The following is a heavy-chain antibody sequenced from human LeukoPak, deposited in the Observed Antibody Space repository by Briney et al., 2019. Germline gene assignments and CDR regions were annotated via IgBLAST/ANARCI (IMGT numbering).Heavy chain of an antibody. CDR1: GGSISSYY. CDR2: IYYSGST. Sequence: SETLSLTCTVSGGSISSYYWSWIRQPPGKGLEWIGYIYYSGSTYYNPSLKSRVTISVFASVDEFSLRLTSVTAADTAVYFCARHTLGYSAYNAGYFDYWGQGSLVTVSS. V-gene: IGHV4-59*08. J-gene: IGHJ4*02. CDR3: ARHTLGYSAYNAGYFDY. D-gene: IGHD5-12*01.